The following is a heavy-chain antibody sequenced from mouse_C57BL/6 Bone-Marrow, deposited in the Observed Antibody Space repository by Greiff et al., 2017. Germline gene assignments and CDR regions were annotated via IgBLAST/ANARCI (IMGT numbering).Heavy chain of an antibody. CDR3: ERERLDYGDY. D-gene: IGHD2-4*01. J-gene: IGHJ2*01. Sequence: EVHLVESGGGLVKPGGSLKLSCAASGSTFSSYAMSWVRQTPETRLEWVATISAGGSYTYYPDNVKGRFTISRDNAKNNLYLQMSHLKSEDTAMYYWERERLDYGDYWGQGTTLTVSS. CDR1: GSTFSSYA. V-gene: IGHV5-4*01. CDR2: ISAGGSYT.